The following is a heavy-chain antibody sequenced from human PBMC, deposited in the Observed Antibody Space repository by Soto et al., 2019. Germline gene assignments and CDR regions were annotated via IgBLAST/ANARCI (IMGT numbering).Heavy chain of an antibody. CDR3: ARDGGGYSYGYDYYYYGMDV. Sequence: GASVKVSCKASGYTFTSYGISWVRQAPGQGLEWMGWISAYNGNTNYAQKLQGRVTMTTDTSTSTAYMELRSLRSDDTAVYYCARDGGGYSYGYDYYYYGMDVWGQGTTVTVSS. CDR2: ISAYNGNT. V-gene: IGHV1-18*01. D-gene: IGHD5-18*01. J-gene: IGHJ6*02. CDR1: GYTFTSYG.